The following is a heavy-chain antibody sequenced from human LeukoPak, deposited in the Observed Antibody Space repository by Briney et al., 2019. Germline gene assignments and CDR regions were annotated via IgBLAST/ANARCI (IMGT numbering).Heavy chain of an antibody. J-gene: IGHJ4*02. V-gene: IGHV4-38-2*01. CDR2: GYHSGST. D-gene: IGHD2-2*02. Sequence: SETLSLTCAVSGYSISSGYYWGWIRQPPGKGLEWIGNGYHSGSTDYTPSLKSRVTISVDTSKNQFSLKLSSVTAADTAVYYCARYCSSTSCYTVGEFYDYWGQGTLVTVSS. CDR1: GYSISSGYY. CDR3: ARYCSSTSCYTVGEFYDY.